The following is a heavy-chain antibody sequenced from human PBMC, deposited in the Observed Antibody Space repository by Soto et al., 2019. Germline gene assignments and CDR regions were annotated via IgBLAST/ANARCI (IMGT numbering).Heavy chain of an antibody. J-gene: IGHJ6*03. CDR2: IYSGGST. V-gene: IGHV3-66*01. CDR3: ARDSQDIVATIDEKKNYYYYYYMDV. CDR1: GFTVSSNY. Sequence: GGSLRLSCAASGFTVSSNYMSWVRQAPGKGLEWVSVIYSGGSTYYADSVKGRFTISRDNSKNTLYLQMNSLRAEDTAVYYCARDSQDIVATIDEKKNYYYYYYMDVWGKGTTVTVSS. D-gene: IGHD5-12*01.